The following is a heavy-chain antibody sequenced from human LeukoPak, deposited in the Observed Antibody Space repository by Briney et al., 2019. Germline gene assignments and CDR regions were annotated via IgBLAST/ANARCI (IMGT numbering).Heavy chain of an antibody. CDR3: AREMASSSWYSLNDY. D-gene: IGHD6-13*01. Sequence: TGGSLRLSCAASGFTFSSYWMSWVRQAPGKGLEWLANIKQDGSEKYYVDSVKGRFTISRDNAKNSLYLQMNSLRAEDTAVYYCAREMASSSWYSLNDYWGQGTLVTVSS. V-gene: IGHV3-7*01. J-gene: IGHJ4*02. CDR1: GFTFSSYW. CDR2: IKQDGSEK.